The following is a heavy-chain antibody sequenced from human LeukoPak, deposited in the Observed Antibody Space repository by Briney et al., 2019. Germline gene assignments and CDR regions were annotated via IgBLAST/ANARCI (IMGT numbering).Heavy chain of an antibody. CDR1: GFTFSNYA. V-gene: IGHV3-30*01. CDR2: ISSGGTYE. CDR3: ARDSTYYYDSGSSGPHYFDN. J-gene: IGHJ4*02. Sequence: PGGSLRLSCAASGFTFSNYAMHWVRQAPGKGLEWVSLISSGGTYEYYADSVKGRFTISRDNSKNTLYLQLNSLGAEDTAVYYCARDSTYYYDSGSSGPHYFDNWGQGTLVTVPS. D-gene: IGHD3-10*01.